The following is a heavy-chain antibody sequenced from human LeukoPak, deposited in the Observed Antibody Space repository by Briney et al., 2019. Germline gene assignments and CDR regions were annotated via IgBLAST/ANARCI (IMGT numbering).Heavy chain of an antibody. V-gene: IGHV1-69*05. CDR3: ARGGLGDGYRYYFDY. CDR2: IIPIFGTA. Sequence: SVKVSCKASGGTFSSYAISWVRQAPGQGLERMGRIIPIFGTASYAQKFQGRVTITTDESTSTAYMELSSLRSEDTAVYYCARGGLGDGYRYYFDYWGQGTLVTVSS. CDR1: GGTFSSYA. D-gene: IGHD5-24*01. J-gene: IGHJ4*02.